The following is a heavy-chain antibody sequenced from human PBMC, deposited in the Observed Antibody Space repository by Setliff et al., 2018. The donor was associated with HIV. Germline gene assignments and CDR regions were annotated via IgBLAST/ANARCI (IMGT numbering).Heavy chain of an antibody. Sequence: SETLSLTCTVSGGSISSSSYYWGWIRQPPGKGLELIGNIYYSGSTYYNPSLKSRLTISKDTSKNHFSLQLSSVTAADMAVYYCVREYSGVYPDFSFYIDVWGKGTTVTGS. J-gene: IGHJ6*03. D-gene: IGHD5-12*01. CDR3: VREYSGVYPDFSFYIDV. CDR1: GGSISSSSYY. V-gene: IGHV4-39*07. CDR2: IYYSGST.